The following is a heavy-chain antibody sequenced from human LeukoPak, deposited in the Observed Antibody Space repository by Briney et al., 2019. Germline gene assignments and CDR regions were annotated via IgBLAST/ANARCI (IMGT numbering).Heavy chain of an antibody. V-gene: IGHV4-31*03. CDR2: IHYSGSS. Sequence: SSETLSLTCTVSGGSISSGGYYWSWIRQHPGKGLEWIGYIHYSGSSNHNPSLKSRVAISVDSSKNQFSLDLSSVTAADTAVYYCAGAEYRGYDENNWFDPWGQGTLVTVSS. CDR1: GGSISSGGYY. CDR3: AGAEYRGYDENNWFDP. J-gene: IGHJ5*02. D-gene: IGHD5-12*01.